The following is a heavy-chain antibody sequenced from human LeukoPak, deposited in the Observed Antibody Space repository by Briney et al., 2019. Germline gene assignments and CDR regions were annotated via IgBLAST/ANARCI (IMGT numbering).Heavy chain of an antibody. J-gene: IGHJ4*02. D-gene: IGHD4-17*01. CDR2: INPNSGGT. Sequence: GASVKVSCKASGYTFTGYHLHWVRQAPGQGLEWMGYINPNSGGTNYAQKFQGRVTMTRDTSISTAYVELSRLRSDDTAVYYCTRMYDYGDLIPFDYWGQGTLVTVCS. CDR1: GYTFTGYH. V-gene: IGHV1-2*02. CDR3: TRMYDYGDLIPFDY.